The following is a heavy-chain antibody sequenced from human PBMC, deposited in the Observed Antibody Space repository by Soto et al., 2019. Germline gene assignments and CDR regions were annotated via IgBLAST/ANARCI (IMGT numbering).Heavy chain of an antibody. V-gene: IGHV4-39*01. CDR3: ASVRGGRGDY. J-gene: IGHJ4*02. D-gene: IGHD3-16*01. CDR1: GGSISSTNYY. Sequence: QLQLQESGPGLVKASETLSLTCTVSGGSISSTNYYWGWIRQPPGKGLEWIGSIYYSGSTYYNPSLKSRVTISVDTSKNQFSLKLSSVTAADTAVYYCASVRGGRGDYWGQGTLVTVSS. CDR2: IYYSGST.